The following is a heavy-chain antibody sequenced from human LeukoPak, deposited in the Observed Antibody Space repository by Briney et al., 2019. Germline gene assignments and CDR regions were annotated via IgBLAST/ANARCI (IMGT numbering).Heavy chain of an antibody. V-gene: IGHV2-5*01. J-gene: IGHJ4*02. CDR1: GFSLSTSGVG. CDR2: IYGNDDK. D-gene: IGHD2/OR15-2a*01. Sequence: SGPTLVNPTQTLTLTCTFSGFSLSTSGVGVGWIRQPPGKAPEWLVVIYGNDDKRYSPSLKSRLTITKDTSTNQVVLTMTNMDPVDTATYYCAHRLSHDYFDYWGQGSLVTVSS. CDR3: AHRLSHDYFDY.